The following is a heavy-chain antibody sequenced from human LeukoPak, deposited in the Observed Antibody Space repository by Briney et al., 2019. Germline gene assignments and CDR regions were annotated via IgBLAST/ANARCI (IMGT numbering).Heavy chain of an antibody. J-gene: IGHJ3*02. V-gene: IGHV1-24*01. D-gene: IGHD1-26*01. CDR3: ATDRGQSGSYYLAFDI. Sequence: GASVKVSCKVSGYTLTELSMHWVRQAPGKGLEWMGGFDPEDGETIYAQKFQGRVTMTEDTSTDTAYMELSSLRSEDTAVYYCATDRGQSGSYYLAFDIWGQGTMVNVSS. CDR2: FDPEDGET. CDR1: GYTLTELS.